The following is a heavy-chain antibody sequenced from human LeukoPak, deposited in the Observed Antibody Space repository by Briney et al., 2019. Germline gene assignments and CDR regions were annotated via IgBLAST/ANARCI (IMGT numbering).Heavy chain of an antibody. J-gene: IGHJ4*02. V-gene: IGHV1-2*02. D-gene: IGHD6-6*01. CDR3: ARAGSIAARPGDY. CDR2: INPNSGGT. CDR1: GYTFTGYY. Sequence: GASVKVSCKASGYTFTGYYMHWVRQAPGQGLEWMGWINPNSGGTNYAQKFQGRVTMARDTSISTAYMELSRLRSDDTAVYYCARAGSIAARPGDYWGQGTLVTVSS.